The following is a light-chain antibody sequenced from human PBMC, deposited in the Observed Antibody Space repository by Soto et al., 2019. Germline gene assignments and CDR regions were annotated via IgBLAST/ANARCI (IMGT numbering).Light chain of an antibody. Sequence: IVLTQSPATLSLSPGARATLSCRAGQSVSSYLAWYQQKPGQAPRLLIYDASNRATGIPARCRGTGSGTDFTLTTSSLDPEDFAVYYCTQRSPCPWTSGQGTNVEIK. CDR1: QSVSSY. CDR3: TQRSPCPWT. V-gene: IGKV3-11*01. J-gene: IGKJ1*01. CDR2: DAS.